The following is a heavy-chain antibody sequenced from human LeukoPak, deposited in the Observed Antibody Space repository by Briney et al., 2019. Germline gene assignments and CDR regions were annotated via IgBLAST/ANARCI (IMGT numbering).Heavy chain of an antibody. J-gene: IGHJ4*02. V-gene: IGHV4-34*01. Sequence: SETLSLTCAVYGGSFSGYYWSWTRQPPGKGLEWIGEIDHSGSTNYNPSLKSRVTISVDTSKNQFSLKLSSVTAADTAVYYCAREGPGSGMVRGVIISRNYYFDYWGQGTLVTVSS. CDR1: GGSFSGYY. D-gene: IGHD3-10*01. CDR2: IDHSGST. CDR3: AREGPGSGMVRGVIISRNYYFDY.